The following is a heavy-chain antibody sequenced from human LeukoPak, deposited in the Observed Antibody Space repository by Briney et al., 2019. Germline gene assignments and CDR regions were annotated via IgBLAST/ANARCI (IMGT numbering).Heavy chain of an antibody. CDR1: GFTFSSYA. Sequence: GGSLRLSCAASGFTFSSYAMSWVRQAPGKGLEWVSAISRSGGSTYYADSVKGRFTISRDNSKNTLYLQMNSLRAEDTAVYYCAKAPRGTAMVPGAADYWGQGTLVTVSS. V-gene: IGHV3-23*01. CDR3: AKAPRGTAMVPGAADY. D-gene: IGHD5-18*01. CDR2: ISRSGGST. J-gene: IGHJ4*02.